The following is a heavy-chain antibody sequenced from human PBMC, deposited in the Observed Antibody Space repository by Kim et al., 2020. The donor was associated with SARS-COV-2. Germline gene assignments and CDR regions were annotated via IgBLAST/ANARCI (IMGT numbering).Heavy chain of an antibody. CDR3: AREGSDWRAFDY. D-gene: IGHD6-19*01. J-gene: IGHJ4*02. V-gene: IGHV4-4*07. CDR2: IYSSGST. Sequence: SETLSLTCTVSGGSISNYYWSWIRQPAGKGLEWIGRIYSSGSTNYNPPLKSRVTMSIDTSKNQFSLELSSVTAADTAVYYCAREGSDWRAFDYRGQGTLVTVSS. CDR1: GGSISNYY.